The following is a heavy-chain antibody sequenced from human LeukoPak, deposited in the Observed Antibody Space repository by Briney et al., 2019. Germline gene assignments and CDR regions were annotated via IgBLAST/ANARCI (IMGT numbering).Heavy chain of an antibody. CDR2: IIPIFGTA. Sequence: GASVKVSCKASVGTLSSYAISWVRQAPGQGLEWMGGIIPIFGTANYAQKFQGRVTITADKSTSTAYMQLSSLRSEDTAVYYCARTRIAAAGAFDYWGHGALVTVVS. CDR1: VGTLSSYA. V-gene: IGHV1-69*06. J-gene: IGHJ4*01. D-gene: IGHD6-13*01. CDR3: ARTRIAAAGAFDY.